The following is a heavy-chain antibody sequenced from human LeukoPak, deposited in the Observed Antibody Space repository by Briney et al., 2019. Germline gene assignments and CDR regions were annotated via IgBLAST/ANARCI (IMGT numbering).Heavy chain of an antibody. Sequence: GGSLRLSCAASGFAFNTYAMSWVRQAPGKGLEWVSVISGSGGSTYYVDSVKGRFTISRDNSKNTLYLQMNSLRAEDTAVYYCANQKWPQLRFDYWGQGTLVTVSS. CDR3: ANQKWPQLRFDY. V-gene: IGHV3-23*01. CDR1: GFAFNTYA. CDR2: ISGSGGST. D-gene: IGHD5-24*01. J-gene: IGHJ4*02.